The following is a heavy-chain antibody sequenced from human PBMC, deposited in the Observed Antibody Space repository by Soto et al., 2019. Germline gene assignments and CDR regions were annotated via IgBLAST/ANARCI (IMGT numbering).Heavy chain of an antibody. J-gene: IGHJ6*02. V-gene: IGHV4-4*07. D-gene: IGHD3-22*01. Sequence: PSETLSLNCTVSGGSISTYFWSWIRQPAGGGLEWIGRIYTTGSTNYNPSPKGRVTMSLDTSRNQFSLKLSSVTAADTAVYYCAREGGYFDSSGSGVYHYHGVDVWGQGTTVTVS. CDR1: GGSISTYF. CDR3: AREGGYFDSSGSGVYHYHGVDV. CDR2: IYTTGST.